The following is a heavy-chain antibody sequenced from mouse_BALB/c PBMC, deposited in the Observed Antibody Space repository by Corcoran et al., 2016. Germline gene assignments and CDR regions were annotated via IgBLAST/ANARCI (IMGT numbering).Heavy chain of an antibody. CDR2: IYPGTGST. J-gene: IGHJ4*01. D-gene: IGHD1-1*02. CDR1: GYIFTSYW. Sequence: QDQLKQSGAELVRPGASMKLSCKTSGYIFTSYWIPWVKHRSGQGLDWIARIYPGTGSTYYNEKCKGKATLTSDKSSSTAYMQLSSRKSEDSAVYFCARGLWHYAMDYWGQGTSVTVS. V-gene: IGHV1S132*01. CDR3: ARGLWHYAMDY.